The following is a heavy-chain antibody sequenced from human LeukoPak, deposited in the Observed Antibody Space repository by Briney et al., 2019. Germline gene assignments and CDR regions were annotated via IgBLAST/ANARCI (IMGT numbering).Heavy chain of an antibody. D-gene: IGHD6-6*01. Sequence: SETLSLTCTVSGGSISSYYWGWIRQPPGKGLEWIGYIYYSGSTNYNPSLKSRVTISVDTSKNQFSLKLSSVTAADTAVYYCARQPRRLQLVHSGWFDPWGQGTLVTVSS. V-gene: IGHV4-59*08. CDR3: ARQPRRLQLVHSGWFDP. CDR1: GGSISSYY. CDR2: IYYSGST. J-gene: IGHJ5*02.